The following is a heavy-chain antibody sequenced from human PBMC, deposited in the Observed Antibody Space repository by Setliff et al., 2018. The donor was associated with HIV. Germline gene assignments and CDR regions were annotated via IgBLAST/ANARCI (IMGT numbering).Heavy chain of an antibody. D-gene: IGHD6-13*01. V-gene: IGHV4-31*03. CDR2: IYYSGNT. J-gene: IGHJ4*02. CDR3: AKDRDETQQLALDN. Sequence: SETLSLTCTVSGASVSGGGYYWSWIRQHPGKGLEWIGYIYYSGNTYYDPSLKSRVTISLDRSKNQFSLKLTSVTAADTAVYYCAKDRDETQQLALDNWGQGTLVTVSS. CDR1: GASVSGGGYY.